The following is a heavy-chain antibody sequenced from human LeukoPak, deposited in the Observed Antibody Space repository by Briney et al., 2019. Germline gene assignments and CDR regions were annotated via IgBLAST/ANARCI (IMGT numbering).Heavy chain of an antibody. CDR1: GFSVSSNY. CDR2: IYSAGGGGTK. Sequence: PGGSLRLSCAADGFSVSSNYMSWVRQAPGKGREWVSIIYSAGGGGTKYYAGAGKGRFAISRANSKKTLNPQMNRMTREDTAVCYCATKGDSGWFFDSWGQGTLGTASS. CDR3: ATKGDSGWFFDS. V-gene: IGHV3-53*01. J-gene: IGHJ4*02. D-gene: IGHD6-19*01.